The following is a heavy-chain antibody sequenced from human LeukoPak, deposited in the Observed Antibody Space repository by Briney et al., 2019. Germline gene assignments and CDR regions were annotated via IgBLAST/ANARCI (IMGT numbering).Heavy chain of an antibody. J-gene: IGHJ6*03. Sequence: GASVKVSCKASGYTFTSYGISWVRQAPGQGLEWMGWISAYNGNTNYAQKLQGRVTMTTDTSTSTAYMELRSLRSDDTAVYYCARASSYCTNGVCYLSRGYYYYYMDVWGKGTTVTVSS. D-gene: IGHD2-8*01. V-gene: IGHV1-18*01. CDR1: GYTFTSYG. CDR3: ARASSYCTNGVCYLSRGYYYYYMDV. CDR2: ISAYNGNT.